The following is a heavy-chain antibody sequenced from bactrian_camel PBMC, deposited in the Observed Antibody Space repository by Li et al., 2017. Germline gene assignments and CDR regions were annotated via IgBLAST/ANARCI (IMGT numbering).Heavy chain of an antibody. J-gene: IGHJ4*01. Sequence: QLVESGGGSEQAGGSLRLSCEASGDTHRTTFMGWFRQASGKEREGVARIDSRGTTEYVDSVKGRFTVFKGNAGKTLYLQMNSLRPEDTAMYYCAAVAEGRTVEGGVSLWTLFESGYWGQGTQVTVS. CDR1: GDTHRTTF. D-gene: IGHD3*01. V-gene: IGHV3S53*01. CDR3: AAVAEGRTVEGGVSLWTLFESGY. CDR2: IDSRGTT.